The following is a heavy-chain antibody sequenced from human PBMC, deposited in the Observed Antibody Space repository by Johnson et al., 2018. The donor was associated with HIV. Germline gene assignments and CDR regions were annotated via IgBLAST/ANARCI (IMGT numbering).Heavy chain of an antibody. J-gene: IGHJ3*02. CDR1: GFTFSSHG. CDR3: ATSLYYYDSSGFSFDAFDI. V-gene: IGHV3-33*01. Sequence: QVQLVESGGGVVQPGRSLRLPCATSGFTFSSHGMHWVRQAPGKGLEWVAVIWHDGSNKYYADSVKGRFTISRDNSKNTLYLQMNSLRAEDTAVYYCATSLYYYDSSGFSFDAFDIWGQGTLVTVSS. CDR2: IWHDGSNK. D-gene: IGHD3-22*01.